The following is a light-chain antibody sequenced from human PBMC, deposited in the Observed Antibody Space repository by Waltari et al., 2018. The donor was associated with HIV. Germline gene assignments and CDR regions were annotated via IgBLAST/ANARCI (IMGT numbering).Light chain of an antibody. CDR3: QQYAASPLT. CDR1: QSVRSAS. J-gene: IGKJ4*01. Sequence: EIVLTQSPGTLSLSPGERATLSCRASQSVRSASLAWYQQKPGQAPRLLIYGASSRAPGSPDRFSGSGAVTDFIRTISRLEPEDCAVYYCQQYAASPLTFGGGTKVEIK. V-gene: IGKV3-20*01. CDR2: GAS.